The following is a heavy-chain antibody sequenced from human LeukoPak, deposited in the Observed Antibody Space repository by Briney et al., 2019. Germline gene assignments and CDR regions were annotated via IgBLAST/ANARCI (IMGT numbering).Heavy chain of an antibody. CDR1: GGTFSSYA. D-gene: IGHD6-19*01. V-gene: IGHV1-46*01. J-gene: IGHJ4*02. Sequence: ASVKVSCKASGGTFSSYAISWVRQAPGQGLEWMGIINPSGGSTSYAQKFQGRVTMTRDTSTSTAYMELRSLRSDDTAVYYCARGRAVAGTWGDYWGQGTLVTVSS. CDR3: ARGRAVAGTWGDY. CDR2: INPSGGST.